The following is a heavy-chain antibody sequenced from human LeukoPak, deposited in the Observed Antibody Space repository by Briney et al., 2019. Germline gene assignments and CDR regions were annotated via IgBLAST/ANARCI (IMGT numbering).Heavy chain of an antibody. CDR2: ISGSGGST. V-gene: IGHV3-23*01. Sequence: GGSLRLSCAASGFTFSSYAMSWVRQAPGKGLEWVSAISGSGGSTYYADSVKGRFTISRDNSKNTLYLQMNSLRAEDTAVYYCAKDGLGFGELFQFSHWGQGTLVTVSS. J-gene: IGHJ4*02. CDR3: AKDGLGFGELFQFSH. CDR1: GFTFSSYA. D-gene: IGHD3-10*01.